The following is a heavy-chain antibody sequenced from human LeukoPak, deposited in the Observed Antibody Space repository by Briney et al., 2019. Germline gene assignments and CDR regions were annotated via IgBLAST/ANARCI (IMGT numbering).Heavy chain of an antibody. Sequence: GGSLRLSCAASGFTFSSYAMGWVRQAPGKGLEWVSAISGSGGSTYYADSVKGRFTISRDNSKNTLYLQMNSLRAEDTAVYYCAKAAQTSYDFWSGYYTTPQYYFDYWGQGTWSPSPQ. V-gene: IGHV3-23*01. CDR3: AKAAQTSYDFWSGYYTTPQYYFDY. CDR1: GFTFSSYA. D-gene: IGHD3-3*01. CDR2: ISGSGGST. J-gene: IGHJ4*02.